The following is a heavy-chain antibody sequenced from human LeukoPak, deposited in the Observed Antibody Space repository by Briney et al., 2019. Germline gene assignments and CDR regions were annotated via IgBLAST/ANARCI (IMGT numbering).Heavy chain of an antibody. CDR1: GFTVSSNY. D-gene: IGHD3-22*01. CDR2: IYSGGST. J-gene: IGHJ4*02. V-gene: IGHV3-53*01. Sequence: GGSLRLSCAASGFTVSSNYMSWVRQAPGKGLEWVAFIYSGGSTYYADSVQGRFTISRDNSKNTLYLQMNSLRAEDTAVYYCARALYYYASSGYIDYWGQGTLVTVSS. CDR3: ARALYYYASSGYIDY.